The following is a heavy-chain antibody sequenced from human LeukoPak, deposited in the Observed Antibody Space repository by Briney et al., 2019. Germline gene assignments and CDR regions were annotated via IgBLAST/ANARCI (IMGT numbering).Heavy chain of an antibody. CDR3: ARPLNGTYWYSMDV. CDR2: ISNNGGST. V-gene: IGHV3-64*01. Sequence: GGSQRLSCAASGFILGSYGMHWVRQAPGKGLEYVSAISNNGGSTYYANSVKGRFTISRDNSENTLYLQLGSLRAEDMAVYYCARPLNGTYWYSMDVWGQGTLVTVSS. CDR1: GFILGSYG. J-gene: IGHJ6*02. D-gene: IGHD1-26*01.